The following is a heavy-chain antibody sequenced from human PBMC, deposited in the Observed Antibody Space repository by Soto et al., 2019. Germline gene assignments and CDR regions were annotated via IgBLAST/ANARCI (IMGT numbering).Heavy chain of an antibody. CDR1: GFTFSGSA. D-gene: IGHD3-22*01. CDR2: IRSKANSYAT. V-gene: IGHV3-73*02. Sequence: EVQLVESGGGLVQTGGSLKLSCAASGFTFSGSAMHWVRQASGKGLEWVGRIRSKANSYATAYAASVKGRFTISRDDSKNTAYLQMNSLKTEDTAVYYCTRDYYDSSGYWRYYYYYGMDVWGQGTTVTVSS. J-gene: IGHJ6*02. CDR3: TRDYYDSSGYWRYYYYYGMDV.